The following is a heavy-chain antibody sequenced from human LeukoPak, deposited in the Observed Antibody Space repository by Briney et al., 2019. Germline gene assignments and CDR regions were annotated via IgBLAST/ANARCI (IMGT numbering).Heavy chain of an antibody. V-gene: IGHV1-18*01. CDR2: ISAYNGNT. J-gene: IGHJ6*03. CDR1: GYTFTSFG. Sequence: ASVKVSCKASGYTFTSFGISWVRQAPGQGLEWMGWISAYNGNTNYAQKLQGRVTMTTDTSTSTAYMELRSLRSDDTAVYYCARGRYCSSPSCYQIYYYYMDVWGKGTTVTVSS. CDR3: ARGRYCSSPSCYQIYYYYMDV. D-gene: IGHD2-2*01.